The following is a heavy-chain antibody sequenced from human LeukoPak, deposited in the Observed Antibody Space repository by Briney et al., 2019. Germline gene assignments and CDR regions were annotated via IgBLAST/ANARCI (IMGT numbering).Heavy chain of an antibody. V-gene: IGHV4-4*09. CDR1: GGSVSSYY. CDR3: ARFHSGPSGWYVPWYFDL. Sequence: TSETLSLTCTVSGGSVSSYYWSWIRQPPGKGLEWIGYIYNSENTKYNSSLESRVTISVDTSKNQFFLKLSSVTAADTAVYYCARFHSGPSGWYVPWYFDLWGRGTLVTVSS. D-gene: IGHD6-19*01. J-gene: IGHJ2*01. CDR2: IYNSENT.